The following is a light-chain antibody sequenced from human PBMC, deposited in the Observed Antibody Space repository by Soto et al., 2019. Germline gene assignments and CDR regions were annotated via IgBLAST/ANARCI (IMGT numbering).Light chain of an antibody. CDR1: QSVSSN. V-gene: IGKV3-15*01. CDR2: GAS. CDR3: QKYNNRPPFP. Sequence: EIVMTQSPATLSVSPGERATLSCRASQSVSSNLAWYQQKPGQAPRLLIYGASTRATGIPARFSGSGSGTEFTLTISSLQSENFAVYYCQKYNNRPPFPFGPGTKWISN. J-gene: IGKJ3*01.